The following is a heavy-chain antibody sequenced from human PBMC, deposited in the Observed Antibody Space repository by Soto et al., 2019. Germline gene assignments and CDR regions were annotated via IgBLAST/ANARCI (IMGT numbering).Heavy chain of an antibody. D-gene: IGHD6-13*01. Sequence: EVQLVESGGGLVQPGGSLRLSCAASGFTFSSYWMHWVRQAPGKGLVWVSRINRDGSSINYADSARGRVTISRDNAKNTLYLQGNSLRAEDTAVYYCAREIAPTGEYYVVYWGQGILVTVSS. CDR3: AREIAPTGEYYVVY. V-gene: IGHV3-74*01. J-gene: IGHJ4*02. CDR1: GFTFSSYW. CDR2: INRDGSSI.